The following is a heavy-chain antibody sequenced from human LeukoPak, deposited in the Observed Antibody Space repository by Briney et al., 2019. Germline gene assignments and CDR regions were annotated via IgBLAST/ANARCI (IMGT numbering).Heavy chain of an antibody. CDR1: GFTFSSYA. J-gene: IGHJ4*02. CDR2: ISYDGSNK. CDR3: ARDRSGGY. D-gene: IGHD1-1*01. Sequence: PGRSLRLSCAASGFTFSSYAMHWVRQAPGKGLEWVAVISYDGSNKYYADSVKGRFTISRDNSKNTLYLQMNSLRAEDTAVYYCARDRSGGYWGQGTLDTVSS. V-gene: IGHV3-30-3*01.